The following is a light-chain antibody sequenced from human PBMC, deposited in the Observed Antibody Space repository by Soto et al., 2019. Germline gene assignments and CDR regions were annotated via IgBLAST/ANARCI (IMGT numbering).Light chain of an antibody. J-gene: IGKJ4*01. Sequence: IVMTQSPATLSVSPGERVTISCRASQSVTNTLAWYQHKPGQAPRLLISYASRGATGIPSRFSGSGSGTDFTLTINSLQSEDFAVYYCQLYYTWPVTFGGGTKVEIK. V-gene: IGKV3-15*01. CDR1: QSVTNT. CDR2: YAS. CDR3: QLYYTWPVT.